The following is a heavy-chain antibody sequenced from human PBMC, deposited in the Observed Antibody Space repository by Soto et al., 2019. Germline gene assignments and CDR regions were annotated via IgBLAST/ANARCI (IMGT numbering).Heavy chain of an antibody. J-gene: IGHJ6*02. V-gene: IGHV4-31*03. CDR3: ARENVFPSYYYYGMDV. Sequence: QVQLQESGPGLVKPSQTLSLTCTVSGGSISSGGYYWSLIRQHPGTGLEWIGYIYYSGSTYYNPSLKSRVTISVDTSKNQFSLKLSSVTAADTAVYYCARENVFPSYYYYGMDVWGQGTTVTVSS. CDR2: IYYSGST. CDR1: GGSISSGGYY.